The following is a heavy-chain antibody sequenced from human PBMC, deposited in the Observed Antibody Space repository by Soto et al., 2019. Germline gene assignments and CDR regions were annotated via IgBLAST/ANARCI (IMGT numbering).Heavy chain of an antibody. D-gene: IGHD5-18*01. CDR3: AREYTYGSNFFDC. CDR2: ISHSGST. J-gene: IGHJ4*02. CDR1: GGYISSAAYY. Sequence: QVQLHESGPGLVKPSQTLSLTCTVSGGYISSAAYYWSWIRQHPGKGLEWIGYISHSGSTYYNPSLKSRVIISVDTSKNQFSLSLTSVTAADTAVYYCAREYTYGSNFFDCWGQGALVTVSS. V-gene: IGHV4-31*03.